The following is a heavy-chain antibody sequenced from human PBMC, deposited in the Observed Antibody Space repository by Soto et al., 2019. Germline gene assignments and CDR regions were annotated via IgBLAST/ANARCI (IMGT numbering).Heavy chain of an antibody. D-gene: IGHD3-9*01. CDR2: MNPNSGNT. CDR3: ARGDDILTGYYTSYYMDV. J-gene: IGHJ6*03. CDR1: GYTFTSYD. V-gene: IGHV1-8*01. Sequence: ASVKVSCKASGYTFTSYDINWVRQATGQGLEWMGWMNPNSGNTGYAQKFQGRVTMTRNTSISTAYMELSSLRSGDTAVYYCARGDDILTGYYTSYYMDVWGKGTTVTVSS.